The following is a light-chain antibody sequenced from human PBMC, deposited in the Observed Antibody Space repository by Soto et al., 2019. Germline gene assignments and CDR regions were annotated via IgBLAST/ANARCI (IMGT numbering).Light chain of an antibody. J-gene: IGKJ2*01. CDR2: DAS. Sequence: DIQMTQSPSTLSASVGDRVIITCRASQSISTWLARYQQKPGKAPNLLIYDASTLQSGVPLRFSGSGSGTEFTLTISSLQPDDFATYYCQQYNSYWYTFGQGTRLEIK. CDR1: QSISTW. V-gene: IGKV1-5*01. CDR3: QQYNSYWYT.